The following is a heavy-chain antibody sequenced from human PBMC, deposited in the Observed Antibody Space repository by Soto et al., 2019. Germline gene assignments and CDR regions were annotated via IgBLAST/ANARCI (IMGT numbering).Heavy chain of an antibody. CDR1: GGTFSSYT. CDR3: ASYCSSTSCYDGGY. CDR2: IIPILGIA. J-gene: IGHJ4*02. Sequence: QVPLVQSGAEVKKPGSSVKVSCKASGGTFSSYTIIWVRQAPGQGLEWMGRIIPILGIANYAQKFQGRVTITADKSTSTAYMELSSLRSEDTAVYYCASYCSSTSCYDGGYWGQGTLVTVSS. V-gene: IGHV1-69*02. D-gene: IGHD2-2*01.